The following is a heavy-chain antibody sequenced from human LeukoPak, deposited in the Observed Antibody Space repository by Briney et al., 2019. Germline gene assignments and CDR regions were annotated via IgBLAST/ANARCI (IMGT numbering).Heavy chain of an antibody. Sequence: GGSLRLSCAASGFTVSSNYMSWVRQAPGKGLAWVSVIYSGGSTYYADSVKGRFTISRDNSKNTLYLQMNSLRAEDTAVYYCARGGSSWYLEFDPWGQRTLVTVSS. CDR1: GFTVSSNY. CDR2: IYSGGST. CDR3: ARGGSSWYLEFDP. J-gene: IGHJ5*02. V-gene: IGHV3-53*01. D-gene: IGHD6-13*01.